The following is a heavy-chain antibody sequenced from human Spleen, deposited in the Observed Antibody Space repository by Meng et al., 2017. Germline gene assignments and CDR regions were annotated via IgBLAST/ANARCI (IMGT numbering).Heavy chain of an antibody. J-gene: IGHJ4*02. CDR1: GGSISSSSYY. CDR2: IYYSGST. D-gene: IGHD1-26*01. CDR3: ARGREWELLEWSYYFDY. V-gene: IGHV4-39*07. Sequence: GSLRLSCTVSGGSISSSSYYWGWIRQPPGKGLEWIGSIYYSGSTYYNPSLKSRVTISVDTSKNQFSLKLSSVTAADTAVYYCARGREWELLEWSYYFDYWGQGTLVTVSS.